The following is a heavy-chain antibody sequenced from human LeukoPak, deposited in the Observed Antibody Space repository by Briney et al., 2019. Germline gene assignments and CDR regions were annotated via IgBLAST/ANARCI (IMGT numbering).Heavy chain of an antibody. CDR2: IFYNGIT. J-gene: IGHJ4*02. D-gene: IGHD3-10*01. CDR1: GASISTYY. V-gene: IGHV4-59*01. Sequence: PSETLSLTCTVSGASISTYYWSWVRQPPGRGLEWVGYIFYNGITNNNPPLYSRLTISLYTSKKQFSLKLTSVTAADTAVYYCARHNYYGSGSFDHWGQGTLVTVSS. CDR3: ARHNYYGSGSFDH.